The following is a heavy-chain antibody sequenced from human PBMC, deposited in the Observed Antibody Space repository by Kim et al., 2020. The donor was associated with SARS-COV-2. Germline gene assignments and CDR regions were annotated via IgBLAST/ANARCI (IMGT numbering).Heavy chain of an antibody. CDR3: ASMVRGVIDY. V-gene: IGHV4-34*01. D-gene: IGHD3-10*01. CDR1: GGSFSGYY. Sequence: SETLSLTCAVYGGSFSGYYWSWIRQPPGKGLEWIGEINHSGSTNYNPSLKSRVTISVDTSKNQFSLKLSSVTAADTAVYYCASMVRGVIDYWGQGTLVTVSS. CDR2: INHSGST. J-gene: IGHJ4*02.